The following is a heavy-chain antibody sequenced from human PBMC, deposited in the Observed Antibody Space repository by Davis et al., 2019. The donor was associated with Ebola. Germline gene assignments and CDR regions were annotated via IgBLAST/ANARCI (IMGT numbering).Heavy chain of an antibody. CDR2: IYYSGST. Sequence: PSETLSLTCTVSGGSISSGDYYWSWIRQPPGKGLEWIGYIYYSGSTYYNPSLKSRVTISVDTSKNQFSLKLSSVTAADTAVYYCARGDIVATLGAYWGQGTLVTVSS. CDR3: ARGDIVATLGAY. D-gene: IGHD5-12*01. CDR1: GGSISSGDYY. J-gene: IGHJ4*02. V-gene: IGHV4-30-4*01.